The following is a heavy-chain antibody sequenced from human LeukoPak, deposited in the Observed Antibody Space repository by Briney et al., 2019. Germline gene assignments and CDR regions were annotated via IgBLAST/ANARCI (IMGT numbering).Heavy chain of an antibody. CDR3: AKRPSDYGDYVTYFDY. CDR1: GFSFISYG. D-gene: IGHD4-17*01. V-gene: IGHV3-30*18. J-gene: IGHJ4*02. CDR2: ISDDGRNK. Sequence: GGSLRLSCAASGFSFISYGMHWVRQAPGKGLEWVGVISDDGRNKKYADSVKGRFTISRDNSKDTLYLQMNSLRDEDTAVYYCAKRPSDYGDYVTYFDYWGQGTLVTVSS.